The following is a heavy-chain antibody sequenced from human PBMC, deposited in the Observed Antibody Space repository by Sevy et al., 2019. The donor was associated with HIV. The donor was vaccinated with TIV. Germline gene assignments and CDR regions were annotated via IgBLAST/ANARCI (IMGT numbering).Heavy chain of an antibody. J-gene: IGHJ4*02. CDR3: VREVIGGARDFDY. D-gene: IGHD2-21*01. Sequence: GGSLRLSCTASGFTFSGYSMNWVRQAPGKGLEWVSYISSISSPTYYVDSVKGRFTISRDNAKNSLYLQMNSLRDEDTAVYYCVREVIGGARDFDYWGQGTLVTVSS. CDR2: ISSISSPT. V-gene: IGHV3-48*02. CDR1: GFTFSGYS.